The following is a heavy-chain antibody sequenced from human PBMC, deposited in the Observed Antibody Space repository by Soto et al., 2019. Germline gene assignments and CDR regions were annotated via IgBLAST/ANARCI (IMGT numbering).Heavy chain of an antibody. V-gene: IGHV1-8*01. D-gene: IGHD3-16*01. CDR2: MNPGSGDT. CDR1: GYSFTNND. J-gene: IGHJ5*02. CDR3: AGMETFGLLNWFEP. Sequence: ASVKVSCKASGYSFTNNDVSWVRQATGQGLEWMGWMNPGSGDTGYAQKFQGRVTMTRDISIATAYMELSSLRSDDTAIYYCAGMETFGLLNWFEPWGQGTLVIVSS.